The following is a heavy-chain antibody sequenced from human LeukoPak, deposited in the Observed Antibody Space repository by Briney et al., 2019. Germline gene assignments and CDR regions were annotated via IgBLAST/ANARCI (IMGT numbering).Heavy chain of an antibody. D-gene: IGHD6-19*01. CDR1: GYTFTSYD. J-gene: IGHJ3*02. Sequence: GASVKVSCKASGYTFTSYDINWVRQATGQGLEWMGWMNPNSGNTDYAQRFQGRLTMTRNTSISTAYMELSSLRSEDTAVYYCARGSSGWPYQDAFDIWGQGTMVTVSS. V-gene: IGHV1-8*01. CDR3: ARGSSGWPYQDAFDI. CDR2: MNPNSGNT.